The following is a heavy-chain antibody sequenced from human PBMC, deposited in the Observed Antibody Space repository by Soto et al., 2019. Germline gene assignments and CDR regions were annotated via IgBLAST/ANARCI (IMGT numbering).Heavy chain of an antibody. D-gene: IGHD1-26*01. CDR1: GFTFSTYA. CDR2: ISYDGSNK. Sequence: QVQLVESGGGVVQPGRSLRLSCAASGFTFSTYAMHWVRQAPGKGLEWVAFISYDGSNKYYADSVKGRFTISRDNSKNTLYLQMNSLRADDTAVYYCARDQGAGVTTDYYYYAMDVWGQGTTVTVSS. CDR3: ARDQGAGVTTDYYYYAMDV. V-gene: IGHV3-30*04. J-gene: IGHJ6*02.